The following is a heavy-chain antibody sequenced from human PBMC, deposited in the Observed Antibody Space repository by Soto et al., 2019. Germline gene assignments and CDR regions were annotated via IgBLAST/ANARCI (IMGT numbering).Heavy chain of an antibody. Sequence: QVQLQESGPGLVKPSQTLSLTCTVSGGSISSGGYYWSWIRQHPGKGLQWIGYIYYSGSTYYNPSLKSRVTISVDTSKNQFSLKLSSVTAADTAVYYCARGGGTVNYYYGMDVWGQGTTVTVSS. J-gene: IGHJ6*02. CDR2: IYYSGST. CDR3: ARGGGTVNYYYGMDV. V-gene: IGHV4-31*03. CDR1: GGSISSGGYY. D-gene: IGHD4-4*01.